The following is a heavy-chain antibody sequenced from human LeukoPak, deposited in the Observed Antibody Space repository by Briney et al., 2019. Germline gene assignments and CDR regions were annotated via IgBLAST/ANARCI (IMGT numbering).Heavy chain of an antibody. Sequence: GGSLRLSCAASGFTFSSYEMNWVRQAPGKVLEWVSYISSSGSTIYYADSVKGRFTISRDNAKNSLYLQMNSLRAEDTAVYYCAELGITMIGGVWGKGATVTISS. CDR1: GFTFSSYE. CDR2: ISSSGSTI. V-gene: IGHV3-48*03. J-gene: IGHJ6*04. D-gene: IGHD3-10*02. CDR3: AELGITMIGGV.